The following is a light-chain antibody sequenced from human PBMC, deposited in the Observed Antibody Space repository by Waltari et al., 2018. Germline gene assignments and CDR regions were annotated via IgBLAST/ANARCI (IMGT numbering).Light chain of an antibody. J-gene: IGKJ4*01. CDR3: HQYDSYPLT. Sequence: DIQMTQAPLSLSASVGDSVPITCRASQDIDSYLAWFQQKPGKAPKPLIYEASNLQTGVPSRFSGSGSGTDFTLTISSLQPEDFATYYCHQYDSYPLTFGGGTRVEIK. CDR1: QDIDSY. V-gene: IGKV1-16*01. CDR2: EAS.